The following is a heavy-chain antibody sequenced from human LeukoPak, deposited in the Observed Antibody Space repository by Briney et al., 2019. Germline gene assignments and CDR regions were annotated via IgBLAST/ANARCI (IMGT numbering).Heavy chain of an antibody. CDR3: AREAEGQQLVPTPNDAFDI. CDR2: IYYSGST. V-gene: IGHV4-39*07. J-gene: IGHJ3*02. D-gene: IGHD6-13*01. CDR1: GGSISSSSYY. Sequence: SETLSLTCTVSGGSISSSSYYWGWIRQPPGKGLEWIGSIYYSGSTNYNPSLKSRVTISVDTSKNQFSLKLSSVTAADTAVYYCAREAEGQQLVPTPNDAFDIWGQGTMVTVSS.